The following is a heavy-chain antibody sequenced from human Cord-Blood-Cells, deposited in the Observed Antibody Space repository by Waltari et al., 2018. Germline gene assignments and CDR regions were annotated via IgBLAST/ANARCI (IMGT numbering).Heavy chain of an antibody. Sequence: QVQLQESGPGLVKPSQTLSLTCTVSGCSIRSGGYYWSWIRQPPGKGLEWIGYIYYSGSTYYNPSLKSRVTISVDTSKNQFSLKLSSVTAADTAVYYCARAGFVTVLRADAFDIWGQGTMVTVSS. D-gene: IGHD4-17*01. V-gene: IGHV4-31*03. CDR2: IYYSGST. CDR1: GCSIRSGGYY. J-gene: IGHJ3*02. CDR3: ARAGFVTVLRADAFDI.